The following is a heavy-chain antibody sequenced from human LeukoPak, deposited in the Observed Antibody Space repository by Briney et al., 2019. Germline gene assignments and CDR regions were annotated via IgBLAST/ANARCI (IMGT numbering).Heavy chain of an antibody. D-gene: IGHD1-20*01. CDR2: ISSSSSPI. Sequence: GGSLRLSCAASGFIFSSYTMSWVRQAPGKGLEWLSYISSSSSPIYYADSVKGRFTISRDNAKNSLYLQMNSLRDEDTGVYYCARVNWNDVGSFDYWGQGTLVTVSS. CDR3: ARVNWNDVGSFDY. V-gene: IGHV3-48*02. J-gene: IGHJ4*02. CDR1: GFIFSSYT.